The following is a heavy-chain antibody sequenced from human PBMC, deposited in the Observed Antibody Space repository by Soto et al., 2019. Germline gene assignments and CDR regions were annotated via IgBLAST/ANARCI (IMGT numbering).Heavy chain of an antibody. CDR3: ASNTRYDPPDY. J-gene: IGHJ4*02. CDR1: GFTFSSYA. Sequence: EVQLLESGGGLVQPGGSLRLSCAASGFTFSSYAMSWVRQAPGKGLAWVSGISVSGGSTYYADSVKGRFTISRDNSNNTPYMQMNSLRAEDTAVYYCASNTRYDPPDYWGQGTLVTVSS. CDR2: ISVSGGST. V-gene: IGHV3-23*01. D-gene: IGHD3-16*01.